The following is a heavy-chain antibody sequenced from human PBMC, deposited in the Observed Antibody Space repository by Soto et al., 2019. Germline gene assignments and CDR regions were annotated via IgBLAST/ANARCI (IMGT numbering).Heavy chain of an antibody. J-gene: IGHJ4*02. CDR1: GFTFSIYA. D-gene: IGHD5-12*01. Sequence: PGGSLRLSCAASGFTFSIYAMTWVRQAPGKGLEWVSAISGSGSNTYYADSVKGRFTISRDNSKNTLYLQMNSLRAEDTAVYYCAKEAGRDGYNVDYWGQGTLVTVSS. CDR3: AKEAGRDGYNVDY. V-gene: IGHV3-23*01. CDR2: ISGSGSNT.